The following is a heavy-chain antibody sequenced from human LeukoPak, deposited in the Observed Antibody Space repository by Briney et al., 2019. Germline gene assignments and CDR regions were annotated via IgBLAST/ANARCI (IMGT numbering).Heavy chain of an antibody. CDR3: ARDDVTTNGGVIADSRLFDI. V-gene: IGHV3-21*01. J-gene: IGHJ3*02. D-gene: IGHD2-8*02. CDR1: GFIFTNYN. Sequence: GGSLRLSCAASGFIFTNYNLNWVRQAPGKGLEWISSISGGSTYIYYADSVRGRFTISRDNAKNSVYLQMNSLRGEDTAVYYCARDDVTTNGGVIADSRLFDIWGQGTMVTVSS. CDR2: ISGGSTYI.